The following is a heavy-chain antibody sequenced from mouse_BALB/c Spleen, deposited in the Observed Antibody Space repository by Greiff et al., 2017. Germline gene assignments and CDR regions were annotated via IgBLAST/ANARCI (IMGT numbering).Heavy chain of an antibody. D-gene: IGHD2-4*01. CDR2: ISSGGSYT. V-gene: IGHV5-6*01. J-gene: IGHJ4*01. CDR1: GFTFSSYG. CDR3: ARHGITDAMDY. Sequence: EVHLVESGGDLVKPGGSLKLSCAASGFTFSSYGMSWVRQTPDKRLEWVATISSGGSYTYYPDSVKGRFTISRDNAKNTLYLQMSSLKSEDTAMYYCARHGITDAMDYWGQGTSVTVSS.